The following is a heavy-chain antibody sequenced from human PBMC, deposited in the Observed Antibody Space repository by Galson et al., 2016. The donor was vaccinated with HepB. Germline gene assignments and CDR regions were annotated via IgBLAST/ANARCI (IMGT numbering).Heavy chain of an antibody. J-gene: IGHJ6*02. D-gene: IGHD3-3*01. CDR3: ARDSLQFWSGYSGLYYYHGIDV. CDR2: ICFDGTNK. CDR1: GFSLSSFG. V-gene: IGHV3-30-3*01. Sequence: SLRLSCAVSGFSLSSFGVHWVRQAPGKGLEWVAVICFDGTNKHYTDSVEGRFSISRDNSKNTLYLQMNSLSPEDTAIYYCARDSLQFWSGYSGLYYYHGIDVWGHGTTVTV.